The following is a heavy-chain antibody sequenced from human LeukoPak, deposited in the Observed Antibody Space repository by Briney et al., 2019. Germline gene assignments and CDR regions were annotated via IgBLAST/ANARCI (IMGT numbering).Heavy chain of an antibody. CDR1: GFTFSSYA. CDR3: ARSSGHIPNWFDP. Sequence: PGGSLRLSCAASGFTFSSYAMHWVRQAPGKGPEWVAVISYDGSNKYYADSVKGRFTISRDNSKNTLYLQMNSLRAEDTAVYYCARSSGHIPNWFDPWGQGTLVTVSS. J-gene: IGHJ5*02. CDR2: ISYDGSNK. D-gene: IGHD6-19*01. V-gene: IGHV3-30-3*01.